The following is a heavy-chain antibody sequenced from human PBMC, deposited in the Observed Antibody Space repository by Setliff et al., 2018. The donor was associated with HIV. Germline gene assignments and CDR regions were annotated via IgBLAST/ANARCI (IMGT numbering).Heavy chain of an antibody. J-gene: IGHJ5*02. V-gene: IGHV3-48*03. CDR2: ISRSSTTI. CDR3: ARARRGGNNWFDP. Sequence: GGSLRLSCAASGFTFSNFEMNWVRQAPGKGLEWVAYISRSSTTIQYSESMRGRITISRDNAKNSLYLQMNSLRVEDTAVYYCARARRGGNNWFDPWGQGSLVTVSS. CDR1: GFTFSNFE. D-gene: IGHD3-16*01.